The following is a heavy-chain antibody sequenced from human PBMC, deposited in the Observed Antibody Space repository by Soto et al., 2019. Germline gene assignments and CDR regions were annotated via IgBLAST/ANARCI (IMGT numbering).Heavy chain of an antibody. V-gene: IGHV3-30-3*01. D-gene: IGHD3-22*01. CDR2: ISYDGSNK. Sequence: GYSPRIGRAACGFSLCSYTMHGIGMDPGKGLEWVAFISYDGSNKNYADSVKGRFTISRDHSKNTLYQQVNSQRAEDTAVYYCAREVNSYDNSNYHDYYYSMGVWG. J-gene: IGHJ6*01. CDR3: AREVNSYDNSNYHDYYYSMGV. CDR1: GFSLCSYT.